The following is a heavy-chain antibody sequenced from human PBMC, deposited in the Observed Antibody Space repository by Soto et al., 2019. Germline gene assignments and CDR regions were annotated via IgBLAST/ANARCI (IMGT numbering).Heavy chain of an antibody. CDR1: GFTFSSYA. CDR3: AKDASYYYDSSGYFDY. D-gene: IGHD3-22*01. J-gene: IGHJ4*02. Sequence: GGSLRLSCAASGFTFSSYAMSWVRQAPGKGLEWVSAISGSGGSTYYADSVKGRFTISRDNSKNTLYLQMNSLRAEDTAVYYCAKDASYYYDSSGYFDYWGQGTLVTVSS. V-gene: IGHV3-23*01. CDR2: ISGSGGST.